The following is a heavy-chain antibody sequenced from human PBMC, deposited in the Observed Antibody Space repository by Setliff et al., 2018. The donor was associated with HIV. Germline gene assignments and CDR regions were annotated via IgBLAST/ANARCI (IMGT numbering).Heavy chain of an antibody. CDR2: ILPFFDTA. V-gene: IGHV1-69*05. CDR1: GGTFTRNC. CDR3: ARERLGRSGFEYLQH. Sequence: GASVKVSCKVSGGTFTRNCISWVRQAPGQGLEWMGGILPFFDTANYAQKFQGRVTMTRDTSTSTVYMQLSTLRSEDTAVYYCARERLGRSGFEYLQHWGQGTLVTVSS. D-gene: IGHD3-22*01. J-gene: IGHJ1*01.